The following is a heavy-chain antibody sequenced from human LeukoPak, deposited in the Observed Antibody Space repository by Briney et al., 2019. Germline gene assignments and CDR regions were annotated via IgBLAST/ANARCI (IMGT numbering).Heavy chain of an antibody. CDR1: GFTFSSHS. D-gene: IGHD2-2*01. CDR2: ISSGSSYI. V-gene: IGHV3-21*01. CDR3: AREPGYYYYMDV. J-gene: IGHJ6*03. Sequence: GGSLRLSCAASGFTFSSHSMSWVRQAPGKGLEWVSSISSGSSYIYYADSVEGRFTISRDNSKNSLFLQMNSLRAEDTAVYYCAREPGYYYYMDVWGKGTTVTVSS.